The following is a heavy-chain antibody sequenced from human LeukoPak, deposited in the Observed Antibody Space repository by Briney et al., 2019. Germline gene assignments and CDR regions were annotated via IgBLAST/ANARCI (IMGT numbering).Heavy chain of an antibody. CDR1: GFTFSSYW. CDR2: INSDGSST. D-gene: IGHD2-2*01. Sequence: PGGSLRLSCAASGFTFSSYWMHWVRQAPGKGLVWVSRINSDGSSTSYADSVKGRFTISRDNAKNTLYLQMNSLRAEDTAVYFCARSSPEYQLLWYYYYMDVWGKGTTVTISS. V-gene: IGHV3-74*01. CDR3: ARSSPEYQLLWYYYYMDV. J-gene: IGHJ6*03.